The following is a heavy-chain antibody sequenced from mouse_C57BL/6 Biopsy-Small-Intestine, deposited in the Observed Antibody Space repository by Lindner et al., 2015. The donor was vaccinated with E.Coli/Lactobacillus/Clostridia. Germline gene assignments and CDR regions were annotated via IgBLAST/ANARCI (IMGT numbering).Heavy chain of an antibody. Sequence: VQLQESGPELVKPGASVKISCKASGYTFTDYYMNWVKQSHGKRLEWIGDFNTNNDETSYNQKFKGKATLTVDKSSSTAYMELRSLTSEDSAVYYCARLGYGGSYWGQGTTLTVSS. CDR3: ARLGYGGSY. CDR2: FNTNNDET. D-gene: IGHD1-1*02. CDR1: GYTFTDYY. J-gene: IGHJ2*01. V-gene: IGHV1-26*01.